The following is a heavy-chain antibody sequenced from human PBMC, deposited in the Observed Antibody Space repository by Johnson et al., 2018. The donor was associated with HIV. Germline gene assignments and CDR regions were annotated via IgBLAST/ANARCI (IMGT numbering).Heavy chain of an antibody. J-gene: IGHJ3*02. CDR3: AREGAWEVRPGAFDI. CDR2: IYSGGST. Sequence: MLLVESGGGVVRPGGSLRLSCAASGFTVSSNYMSWVRQAPGTGLEWVSVIYSGGSTYYADSVKDRFTISRDNSKNTLYLQMNSLRVEDTAVYYCAREGAWEVRPGAFDIWGQGTMVTVSS. CDR1: GFTVSSNY. D-gene: IGHD1-26*01. V-gene: IGHV3-66*01.